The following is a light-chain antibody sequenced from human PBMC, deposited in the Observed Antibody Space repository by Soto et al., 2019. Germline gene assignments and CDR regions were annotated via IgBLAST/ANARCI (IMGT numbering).Light chain of an antibody. Sequence: QSALTQPASVSGSPGQSITISCTGTSSDVGACDCVSWYQQHPGKAPKLMIFEVTHRPSGVSNRFSGSKSGNTASLTISGLLAEDEADYYCSSYTTNSPWVFGGGTKLTVL. J-gene: IGLJ3*02. V-gene: IGLV2-14*01. CDR3: SSYTTNSPWV. CDR1: SSDVGACDC. CDR2: EVT.